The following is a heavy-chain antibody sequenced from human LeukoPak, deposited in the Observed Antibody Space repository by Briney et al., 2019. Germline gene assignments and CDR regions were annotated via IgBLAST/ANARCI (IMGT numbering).Heavy chain of an antibody. CDR1: GYRFTNYW. Sequence: GESLKISCKGSGYRFTNYWIGWVRQMPGKGLEWMGIIYPGDSDTRYRPSFQGQVTISADKSISTAYLQWSSLKASDTAMYYCARLAIVVVPAGWFDPWGQGTLVTVSS. CDR3: ARLAIVVVPAGWFDP. CDR2: IYPGDSDT. J-gene: IGHJ5*02. V-gene: IGHV5-51*01. D-gene: IGHD2-2*03.